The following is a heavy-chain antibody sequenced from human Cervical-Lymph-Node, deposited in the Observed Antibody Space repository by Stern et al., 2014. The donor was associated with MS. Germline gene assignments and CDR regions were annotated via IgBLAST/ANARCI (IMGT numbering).Heavy chain of an antibody. CDR3: ATDRDDFRSGYSAPTKGYGLDV. CDR1: GYTLTEIS. D-gene: IGHD3-3*01. Sequence: QMQLVQSGAEVKKPGASVKVSCKVSGYTLTEISMHWVRQAPGKGLEWMGGFDPEDGETIYAQKLQGRVTMTEDTSTVTAYMELSSLRSEDTAVYYCATDRDDFRSGYSAPTKGYGLDVWGQGTTVTVTS. J-gene: IGHJ6*02. CDR2: FDPEDGET. V-gene: IGHV1-24*01.